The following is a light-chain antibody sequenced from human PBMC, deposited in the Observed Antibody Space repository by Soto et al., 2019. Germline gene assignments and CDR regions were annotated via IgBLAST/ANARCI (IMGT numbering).Light chain of an antibody. J-gene: IGLJ1*01. CDR1: SGYVGGYDY. V-gene: IGLV2-8*01. CDR3: SSYAGSDNPYV. CDR2: EVT. Sequence: QSVLAHPPSASRYPGHSVTISCTGTSGYVGGYDYVSCYQQHPGKAPKLMIYEVTKRPLGVPDRFSGSKSGNTPSLTVSWLQAEDEADYYCSSYAGSDNPYVFGTGTKVPAL.